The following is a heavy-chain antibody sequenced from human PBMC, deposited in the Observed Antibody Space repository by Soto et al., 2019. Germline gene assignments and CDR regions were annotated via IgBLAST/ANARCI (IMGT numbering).Heavy chain of an antibody. CDR2: ITGSGGGT. V-gene: IGHV3-23*01. CDR3: ARVWANSGYYVAYDS. D-gene: IGHD3-22*01. J-gene: IGHJ5*01. Sequence: GGSLRLSCTASGFTFSSYAMNWVRQAPGKGLEWVSGITGSGGGTYYADSVKGRFTISRDNAKNTLYLQMNSLRAEDTAVYYCARVWANSGYYVAYDSWGQGTLVTVSS. CDR1: GFTFSSYA.